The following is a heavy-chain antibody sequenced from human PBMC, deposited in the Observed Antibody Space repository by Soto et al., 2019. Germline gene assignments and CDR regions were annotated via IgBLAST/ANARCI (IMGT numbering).Heavy chain of an antibody. D-gene: IGHD1-26*01. CDR3: ARVFRGGIVGAG. V-gene: IGHV1-69*12. CDR2: IIPIFGTA. J-gene: IGHJ4*02. Sequence: QVQLVQSGAEVKKPGSSVKVSCKASRGTFSSYAISWVRQAPGQGLEWMGGIIPIFGTANYAQKFQGRVTITADESTGTAYMELSSLRSEDAAVYYCARVFRGGIVGAGWGQGPLVTVSS. CDR1: RGTFSSYA.